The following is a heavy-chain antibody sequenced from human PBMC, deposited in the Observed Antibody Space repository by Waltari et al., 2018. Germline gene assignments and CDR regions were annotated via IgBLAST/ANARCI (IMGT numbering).Heavy chain of an antibody. D-gene: IGHD2-15*01. CDR3: ARSGGIYCSGGSCYPFEY. CDR2: INHSGST. J-gene: IGHJ4*02. Sequence: QVQLQQWGAGLLKPSETLSLTCAVYGGSFSGYSWSWIRQPPGKGLEWIGEINHSGSTNYNPSLKSRVTISVDTSKNQFSLKLSSVTAADTAVYYCARSGGIYCSGGSCYPFEYWGQGTLVTVSS. V-gene: IGHV4-34*01. CDR1: GGSFSGYS.